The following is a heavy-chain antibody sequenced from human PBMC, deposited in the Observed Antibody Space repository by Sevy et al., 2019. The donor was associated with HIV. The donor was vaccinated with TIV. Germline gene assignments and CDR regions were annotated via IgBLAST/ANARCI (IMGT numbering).Heavy chain of an antibody. Sequence: SDTLSLTCTVSGYSISSGYYWGWIRQPPGKGLEWIGSIYHSGSTYYNPSLKSRVTISVDTSKNQFSLKLSSVTAADTAVYYCARDGLLYYDYVWGSYRPSPDAFDIWGQGTMVTVSS. V-gene: IGHV4-38-2*02. J-gene: IGHJ3*02. CDR3: ARDGLLYYDYVWGSYRPSPDAFDI. CDR2: IYHSGST. CDR1: GYSISSGYY. D-gene: IGHD3-16*02.